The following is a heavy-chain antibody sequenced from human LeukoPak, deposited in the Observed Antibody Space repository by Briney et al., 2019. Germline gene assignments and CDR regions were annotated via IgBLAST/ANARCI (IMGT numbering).Heavy chain of an antibody. CDR2: ICFSRTT. CDR3: GRHFPETGRDEQPLEY. D-gene: IGHD3-10*01. J-gene: IGHJ4*02. Sequence: SETLSLTRTVSGGSISSSDSYWAWVRQPPGKGLECIGSICFSRTTYYNPSLKSRVTMSIDTSKNHFSLKVASVTAADTAVYYCGRHFPETGRDEQPLEYWGQGSLFTVSS. CDR1: GGSISSSDSY. V-gene: IGHV4-39*01.